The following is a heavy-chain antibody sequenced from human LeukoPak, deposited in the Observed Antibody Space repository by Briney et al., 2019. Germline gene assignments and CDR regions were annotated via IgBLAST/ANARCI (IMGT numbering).Heavy chain of an antibody. V-gene: IGHV1-18*01. J-gene: IGHJ4*02. CDR1: GYTFTNYG. CDR3: ARSGGPYYDFWSGYYIDPHYFDY. Sequence: ASVKVSCKASGYTFTNYGISWVRQAPGQGLEWMGWISAYNGNTNYAQKLQGRVTMTTDTSTSTAYMELRSLRSDDTAVYYCARSGGPYYDFWSGYYIDPHYFDYWGQGTLVTVSS. D-gene: IGHD3-3*01. CDR2: ISAYNGNT.